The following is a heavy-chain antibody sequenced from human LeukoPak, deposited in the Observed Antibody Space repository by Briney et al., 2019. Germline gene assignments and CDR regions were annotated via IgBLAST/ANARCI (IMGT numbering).Heavy chain of an antibody. J-gene: IGHJ4*02. CDR3: ARGEGGCSVTAVAGY. D-gene: IGHD5-18*01. Sequence: PSETLSLTCTVSGGSISSGCYYWGWIRQPPGKGLEWLGSIYYSGSPYYNPSLKSRVTISVDTSKNQFSLKLSSVTAADTAVYYCARGEGGCSVTAVAGYWGQGTLVTVSS. CDR1: GGSISSGCYY. V-gene: IGHV4-39*01. CDR2: IYYSGSP.